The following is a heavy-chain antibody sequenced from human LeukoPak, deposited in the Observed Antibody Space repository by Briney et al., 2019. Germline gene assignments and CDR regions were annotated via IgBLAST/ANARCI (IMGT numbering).Heavy chain of an antibody. Sequence: PGGSLRLSCAASVFTFSSYGMHWVRQAPGKGLEWVAFIRYDGSNKYFADSVKGRFTISRDNSKNTLYLQMNSLRAEDTAVYYCAKGVSGVLLWFGESNWFDPWGQGTLVTVSS. J-gene: IGHJ5*02. CDR3: AKGVSGVLLWFGESNWFDP. CDR1: VFTFSSYG. V-gene: IGHV3-30*02. CDR2: IRYDGSNK. D-gene: IGHD3-10*01.